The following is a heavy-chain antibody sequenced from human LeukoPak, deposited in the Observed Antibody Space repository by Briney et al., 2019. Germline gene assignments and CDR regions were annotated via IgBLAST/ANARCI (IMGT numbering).Heavy chain of an antibody. CDR3: ARDRELGY. CDR1: GGSISSSSYY. Sequence: ETLSLTCTVSGGSISSSSYYWGWFRQPPGKGLEWIGSIYYSGSTYYNPSLKSRVTISVDTSKNQFSLKLTSVTAADTAVYYCARDRELGYWGQGTLVTVSS. J-gene: IGHJ4*02. CDR2: IYYSGST. D-gene: IGHD3-10*01. V-gene: IGHV4-39*07.